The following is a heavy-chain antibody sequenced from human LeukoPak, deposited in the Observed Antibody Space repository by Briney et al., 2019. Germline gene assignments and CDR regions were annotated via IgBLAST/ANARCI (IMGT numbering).Heavy chain of an antibody. Sequence: QAGGSLRLSCAASGFTFSSYAMSWVRQAPGKGLEWVSAISGSGGSTYYADSVKGRFTISRDNSKNTLYLQMNSLRAEDTAVYYCAKDQDIVVVVAATPYSPFDYWGQGTLVTVSS. CDR3: AKDQDIVVVVAATPYSPFDY. V-gene: IGHV3-23*01. D-gene: IGHD2-15*01. CDR1: GFTFSSYA. CDR2: ISGSGGST. J-gene: IGHJ4*02.